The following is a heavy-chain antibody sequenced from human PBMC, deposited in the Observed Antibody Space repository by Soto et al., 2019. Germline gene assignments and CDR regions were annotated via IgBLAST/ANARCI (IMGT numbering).Heavy chain of an antibody. J-gene: IGHJ4*02. CDR2: IYYSGST. V-gene: IGHV4-39*01. D-gene: IGHD2-15*01. Sequence: PSETLSLTCTVSGGSISSSGYYWGWIRQPPGKGLEWIGTIYYSGSTYYNPSLKSRVTISVDTSKNQFSLKLSSVTAADTAVYYCARLGKGGGLGLCYWGQETLVTVSS. CDR3: ARLGKGGGLGLCY. CDR1: GGSISSSGYY.